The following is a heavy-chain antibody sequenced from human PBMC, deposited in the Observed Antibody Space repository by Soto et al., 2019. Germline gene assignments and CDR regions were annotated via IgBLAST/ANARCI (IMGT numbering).Heavy chain of an antibody. Sequence: GGSLRLSCAASGFTFSSYGMHWVCQAPGKGLEWVAVISYDGSNKYYADSVKGRFTISRDNSKNTLYLQMNSLRAEDTAVYYCAKGLRRERGMDVWGQGTTVTVSS. D-gene: IGHD4-17*01. CDR3: AKGLRRERGMDV. CDR2: ISYDGSNK. V-gene: IGHV3-30*18. CDR1: GFTFSSYG. J-gene: IGHJ6*02.